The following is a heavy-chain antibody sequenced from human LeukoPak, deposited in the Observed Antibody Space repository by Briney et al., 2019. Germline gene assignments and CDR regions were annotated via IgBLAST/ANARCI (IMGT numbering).Heavy chain of an antibody. Sequence: GGSLRLSCAASGLTFRNYWMTWVRQAPGKGLEWVANIKQDGTEKYYVDSVKGRFTISRDNARSSLYLQMNSLRAEDTAVYYCAGHSAWCFDSWGQGTLVTVSS. V-gene: IGHV3-7*01. J-gene: IGHJ4*02. CDR1: GLTFRNYW. CDR2: IKQDGTEK. CDR3: AGHSAWCFDS. D-gene: IGHD6-19*01.